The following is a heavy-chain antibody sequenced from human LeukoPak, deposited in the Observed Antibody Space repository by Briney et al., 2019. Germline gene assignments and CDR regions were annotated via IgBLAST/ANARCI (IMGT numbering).Heavy chain of an antibody. J-gene: IGHJ3*02. CDR3: ARDPNGDYVGAFDI. V-gene: IGHV3-23*01. CDR2: IRGSGGGT. D-gene: IGHD4-17*01. Sequence: LPGGSLRLSCAASGFTFGNYAMMWLRQAPEKGPEWVSAIRGSGGGTEYADSVRGRFTISRDNSKNTLYLQMNRLRAEDTALYYCARDPNGDYVGAFDILGQGTMVIVSS. CDR1: GFTFGNYA.